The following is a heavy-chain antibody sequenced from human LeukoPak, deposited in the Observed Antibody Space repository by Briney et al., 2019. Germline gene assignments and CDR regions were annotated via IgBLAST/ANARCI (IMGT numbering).Heavy chain of an antibody. CDR3: AKSGGSGTYPNWFDS. CDR1: AFTFSNSA. Sequence: GGSLRLSCAASAFTFSNSAMNWVRQAQGKGLEWVSTISSGGAGTYYADSVKGRFSISRDNSKNTLYLQMNSLRAEDTAVYYCAKSGGSGTYPNWFDSWGQGTLVTVSS. CDR2: ISSGGAGT. V-gene: IGHV3-23*01. J-gene: IGHJ5*01. D-gene: IGHD3-10*01.